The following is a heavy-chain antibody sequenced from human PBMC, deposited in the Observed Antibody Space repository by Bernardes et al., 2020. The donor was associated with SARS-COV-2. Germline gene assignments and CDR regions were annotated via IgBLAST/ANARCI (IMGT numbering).Heavy chain of an antibody. CDR2: IDYSGRT. D-gene: IGHD2-21*01. Sequence: SETLYLTCGVNGGSASGYHWNWIRQPPGKGLEWIGEIDYSGRTNYNPSLKNRVTISVDTSENQISLRLTSVTAADTGVYYCARATPKHTVVVPRYYFDSWGQGTRVTVSS. V-gene: IGHV4-34*01. J-gene: IGHJ4*02. CDR3: ARATPKHTVVVPRYYFDS. CDR1: GGSASGYH.